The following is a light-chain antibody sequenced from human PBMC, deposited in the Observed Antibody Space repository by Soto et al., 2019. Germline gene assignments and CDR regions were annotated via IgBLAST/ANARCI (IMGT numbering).Light chain of an antibody. CDR1: QSISSY. V-gene: IGKV1-39*01. J-gene: IGKJ1*01. Sequence: DIQMTQSPSSLSASVGDRVTITCRASQSISSYLNWYQQKPGKAPKLLIYAASSLQSGDPSRFSGSGSGTDFTLTISSLQPEDFATYYCQQSYSTPRPFGQGTKVEIK. CDR2: AAS. CDR3: QQSYSTPRP.